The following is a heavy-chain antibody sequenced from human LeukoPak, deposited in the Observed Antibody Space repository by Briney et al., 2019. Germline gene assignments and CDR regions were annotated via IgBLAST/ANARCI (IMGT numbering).Heavy chain of an antibody. J-gene: IGHJ4*02. V-gene: IGHV4-34*01. CDR1: GGSFSGYY. Sequence: SETLSLTCAVYGGSFSGYYCSWIRQPPGKGLEWIGEINHSGSTNYNPSLKSRVTISVDTSKNQFSLKLSSVTAADTAVYYCARKARRDGYNFGFDYWGQGTMVTVSS. CDR2: INHSGST. CDR3: ARKARRDGYNFGFDY. D-gene: IGHD5-24*01.